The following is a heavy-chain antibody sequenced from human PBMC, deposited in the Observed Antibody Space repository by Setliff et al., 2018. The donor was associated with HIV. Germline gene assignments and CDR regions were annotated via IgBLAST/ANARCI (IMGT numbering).Heavy chain of an antibody. Sequence: SETLSLTCTVSAGSISSGSHYWAWIRQPPGKGLEWIGHMYYSGSTYYNPSLNSRVTISLDKSKNQFSLKLTSVNAADTAVYYCARGDGEASFDIWGRGTMVTVS. J-gene: IGHJ3*02. CDR1: AGSISSGSHY. CDR2: MYYSGST. D-gene: IGHD3-10*01. CDR3: ARGDGEASFDI. V-gene: IGHV4-39*07.